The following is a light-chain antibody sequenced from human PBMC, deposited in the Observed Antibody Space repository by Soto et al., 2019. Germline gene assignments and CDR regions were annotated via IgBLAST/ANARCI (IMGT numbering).Light chain of an antibody. CDR1: EFLSSSY. CDR2: AAS. V-gene: IGKV3-20*01. J-gene: IGKJ2*01. Sequence: EIVLTQSPGTLSLSPGERATLSCRASEFLSSSYLVWYQLKPGQAPRLLIYAASRRATGIPDRFSGRGSATEYTLTINTLEPEDFAVYYCQQQGTFGQGTKLEIK. CDR3: QQQGT.